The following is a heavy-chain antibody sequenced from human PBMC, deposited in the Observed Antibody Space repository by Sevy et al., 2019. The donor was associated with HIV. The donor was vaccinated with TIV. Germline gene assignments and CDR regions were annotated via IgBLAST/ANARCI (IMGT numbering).Heavy chain of an antibody. V-gene: IGHV3-49*04. Sequence: GGSLRLSCTASGFTFGDYAMSWVRQAPGKGLEWVGFIRSKAYGGTTEYAASVKGRFTISRDDSKSIAYLQMNSLKTEDTAVYYCTREYCSGGSCYYYGMDVWGQRTTVTVSS. D-gene: IGHD2-15*01. CDR2: IRSKAYGGTT. CDR1: GFTFGDYA. J-gene: IGHJ6*02. CDR3: TREYCSGGSCYYYGMDV.